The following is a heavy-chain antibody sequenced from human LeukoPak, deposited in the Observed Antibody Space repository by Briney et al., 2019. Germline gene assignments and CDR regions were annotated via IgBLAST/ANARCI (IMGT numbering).Heavy chain of an antibody. CDR2: IDPYETPTTT. CDR3: VKDHTGKEDK. D-gene: IGHD1-1*01. J-gene: IGHJ4*02. V-gene: IGHV3-74*03. CDR1: GFTFGSFW. Sequence: GGSLSLSCAASGFTFGSFWMHWVRQVPGKGLVWVSRIDPYETPTTTTYADSVRGRFTISRDNAKNTLYLQMNSLRVEDTAVYYCVKDHTGKEDKWGQGTLVTVSS.